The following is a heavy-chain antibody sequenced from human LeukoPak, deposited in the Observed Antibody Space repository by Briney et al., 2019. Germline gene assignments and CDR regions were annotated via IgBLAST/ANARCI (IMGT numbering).Heavy chain of an antibody. CDR3: ARDSGNSGSYFPSDY. V-gene: IGHV3-21*01. CDR2: ISSSSSYI. D-gene: IGHD1-26*01. Sequence: PGGSLRLSCAASGFTFSSYNMNWVRQAPGKGLEGVSSISSSSSYIYYAHSLKGRFTISRANANNPLYLQMHSLRAEDTAVYYCARDSGNSGSYFPSDYWGQGTLVTVSS. J-gene: IGHJ4*02. CDR1: GFTFSSYN.